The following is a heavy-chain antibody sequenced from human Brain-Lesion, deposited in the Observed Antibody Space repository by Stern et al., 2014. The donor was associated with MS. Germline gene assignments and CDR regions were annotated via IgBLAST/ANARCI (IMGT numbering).Heavy chain of an antibody. Sequence: VQLLESGAEVKKPGASVKVSCKVSGYTLTELSMHWVRQAPRKGLEWMGGFDPEDGETIYAQKFQGRVTMTEDPSTDTAYMELSSLRSEDTAVYYCATLSPGAGGNYYRHFDYWGQGTLVTVSS. CDR2: FDPEDGET. J-gene: IGHJ4*02. V-gene: IGHV1-24*01. D-gene: IGHD1-26*01. CDR3: ATLSPGAGGNYYRHFDY. CDR1: GYTLTELS.